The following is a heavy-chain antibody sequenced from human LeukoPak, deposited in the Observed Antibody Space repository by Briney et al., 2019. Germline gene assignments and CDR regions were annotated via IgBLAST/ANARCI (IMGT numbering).Heavy chain of an antibody. CDR2: IYYSGTT. J-gene: IGHJ6*03. Sequence: SETLSLTCSVSGGSISSSSYYWNWIRQPPGKGLEWVGSIYYSGTTYYNSSFKSRVTISEDTSKNRFSLMLTSVTAADTAVYYCARQVSDYFYYYIDVWGEGTTVIVSS. V-gene: IGHV4-39*01. CDR3: ARQVSDYFYYYIDV. CDR1: GGSISSSSYY.